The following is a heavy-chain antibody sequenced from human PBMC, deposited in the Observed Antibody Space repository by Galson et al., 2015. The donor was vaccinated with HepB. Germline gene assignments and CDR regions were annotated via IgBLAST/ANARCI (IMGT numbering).Heavy chain of an antibody. CDR2: INANTGNP. Sequence: SVKVSCKASGYIFTNYAVNWVRQAPGQGLQWMGWINANTGNPTYAQGFTGRFVFSFDTSVNTAYLQIFSLKTEDTAVYYCGRDLSALHPISALDFWGQGSLVVVSS. J-gene: IGHJ4*02. CDR1: GYIFTNYA. CDR3: GRDLSALHPISALDF. V-gene: IGHV7-4-1*01. D-gene: IGHD3-3*01.